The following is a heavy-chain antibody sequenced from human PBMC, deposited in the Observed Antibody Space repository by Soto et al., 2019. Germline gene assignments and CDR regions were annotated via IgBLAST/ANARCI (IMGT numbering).Heavy chain of an antibody. J-gene: IGHJ4*02. CDR3: ARDPPDYSYADSFDF. Sequence: PSETLSLTCAVYGGSFSGYYWTWIRHPPGKGLEWIGDINHSGSTNYNPSLKSRVTISVDTSKNQFSLKLTSVTAEDTAGYYCARDPPDYSYADSFDFWGQGTLVTVSS. CDR1: GGSFSGYY. V-gene: IGHV4-34*01. CDR2: INHSGST. D-gene: IGHD4-4*01.